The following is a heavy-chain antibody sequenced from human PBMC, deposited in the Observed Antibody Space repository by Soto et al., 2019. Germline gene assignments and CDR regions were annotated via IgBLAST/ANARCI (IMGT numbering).Heavy chain of an antibody. CDR1: GYMFIGFS. CDR3: TRVTGFCSGYYRYYGMDV. V-gene: IGHV1-2*02. D-gene: IGHD3-3*01. Sequence: ASVKVSCKASGYMFIGFSLHWVRQAPGQGLEWLGWINPKNGDTNYAQKFQGRVTMTRDTSINTVYMELNSLKSDDTAVYHCTRVTGFCSGYYRYYGMDVWGQGTTVTVSS. CDR2: INPKNGDT. J-gene: IGHJ6*02.